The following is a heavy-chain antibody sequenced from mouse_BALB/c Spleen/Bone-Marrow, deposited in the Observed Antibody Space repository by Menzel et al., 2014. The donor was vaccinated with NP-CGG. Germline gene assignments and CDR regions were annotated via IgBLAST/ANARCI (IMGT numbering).Heavy chain of an antibody. CDR2: VSSDSSTI. Sequence: EVKLVESGGGLVQPGGSRKLSCAASGFTFSSFGMHWVRQAPERGLEWVAYVSSDSSTIFYADTVKGRFTISRDNPKNTLFLQMTSLRSEDTAMYYCTRGGNWEDFDYWGQGTTLTVSS. V-gene: IGHV5-17*02. CDR3: TRGGNWEDFDY. J-gene: IGHJ2*01. CDR1: GFTFSSFG. D-gene: IGHD4-1*01.